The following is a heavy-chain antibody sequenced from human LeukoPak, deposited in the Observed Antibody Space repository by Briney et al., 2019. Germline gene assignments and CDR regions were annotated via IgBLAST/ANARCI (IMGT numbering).Heavy chain of an antibody. D-gene: IGHD2-8*01. CDR2: INPSGSST. CDR1: GYTXTNYY. CDR3: AGGTTNTKGAFDM. J-gene: IGHJ3*02. V-gene: IGHV1-46*01. Sequence: ASVKVSCKASGYTXTNYYIHWVRQAPGQGLEWMAIINPSGSSTSYAQKFQGRVTMTRDTSTSTVYMELSILRSEDTAVYYCAGGTTNTKGAFDMWGQGTMVTVSS.